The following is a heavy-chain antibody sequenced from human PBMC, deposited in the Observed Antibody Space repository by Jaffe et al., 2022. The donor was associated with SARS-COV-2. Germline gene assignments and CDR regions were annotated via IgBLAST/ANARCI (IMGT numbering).Heavy chain of an antibody. D-gene: IGHD3-22*01. CDR3: AREDSTYYYDSSGPGGY. Sequence: QVQLVESGGGVVQPGRSLRLSCAASGFTFSSYGMHWVRQAPGKGLEWVAVIWYDGSNKYYADSVKGRFTISRDNSKNTLYLQMNSLRAEDTAVYYCAREDSTYYYDSSGPGGYWGQGTLVTVSS. CDR2: IWYDGSNK. J-gene: IGHJ4*02. V-gene: IGHV3-33*01. CDR1: GFTFSSYG.